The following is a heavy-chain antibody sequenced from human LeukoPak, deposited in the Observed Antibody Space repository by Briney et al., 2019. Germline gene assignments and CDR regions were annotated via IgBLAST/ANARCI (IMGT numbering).Heavy chain of an antibody. J-gene: IGHJ6*02. D-gene: IGHD3-9*01. V-gene: IGHV1-2*02. Sequence: GASVKVSCKASGYTFTGYYMHWVRQAPGQGLEWMGWINPNSGGTNYAQKFQGRVTMTRDTSISTAYMELSRLRSDDTAVHYCARDLRYFDWLLPPGCMDVWGQGTTVTVSS. CDR2: INPNSGGT. CDR3: ARDLRYFDWLLPPGCMDV. CDR1: GYTFTGYY.